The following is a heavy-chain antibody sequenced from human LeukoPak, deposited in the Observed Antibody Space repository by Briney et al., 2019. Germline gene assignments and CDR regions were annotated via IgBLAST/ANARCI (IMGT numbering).Heavy chain of an antibody. CDR3: ARDHIAAAVKGNFDY. CDR2: ISWNSGSI. J-gene: IGHJ4*02. V-gene: IGHV3-21*04. CDR1: GFTLSSYS. Sequence: GGSLRLSCAASGFTLSSYSMNWVRQAPGKGLEWVSGISWNSGSIGYADSVKGRFTISRDNAKNSLYLQMNSLRAEDTAVYYCARDHIAAAVKGNFDYWGQVTLVTVSS. D-gene: IGHD6-13*01.